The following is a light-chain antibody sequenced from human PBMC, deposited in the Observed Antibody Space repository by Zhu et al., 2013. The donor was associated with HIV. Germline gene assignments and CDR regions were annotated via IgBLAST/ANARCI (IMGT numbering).Light chain of an antibody. Sequence: EIVLTQSPGTLSLSPGERATLSCRASQSVRSNSLAWYQQKPGLPPRLLIYAASTRATDIPARFSGRGSGTDFTLTISGLQSEDFAVFFCQQYNTWPRTFGLGTKVEI. V-gene: IGKV3-15*01. CDR2: AAS. CDR3: QQYNTWPRT. CDR1: QSVRSN. J-gene: IGKJ1*01.